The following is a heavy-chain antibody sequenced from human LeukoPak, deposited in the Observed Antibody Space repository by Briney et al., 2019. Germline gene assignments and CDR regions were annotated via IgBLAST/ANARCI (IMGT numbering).Heavy chain of an antibody. CDR3: AKDSGISGSYFDY. CDR1: GFTFDDYA. V-gene: IGHV3-9*01. D-gene: IGHD1-26*01. CDR2: ISWNSGSI. Sequence: GGSLRLSCAASGFTFDDYAMHWVRQAPGKGLEWASGISWNSGSIGYADSVKGRFTISRDNAKNSLYLQMNSLRAEDTALYYCAKDSGISGSYFDYWGQGTLVTVSS. J-gene: IGHJ4*02.